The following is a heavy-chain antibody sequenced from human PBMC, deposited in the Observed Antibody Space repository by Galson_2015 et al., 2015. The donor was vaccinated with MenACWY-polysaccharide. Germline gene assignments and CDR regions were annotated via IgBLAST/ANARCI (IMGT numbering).Heavy chain of an antibody. Sequence: QSGAEVKKPGASVKVSCTASGYTFDNFGISWVRQAPGQGLEWMGWISAHNGNTNYAQKVQGRLIMTTDTSTSTAYMELLSLRSDDTALYYCARDEGIGGSRMEWGPDFWGQGTLVTVSS. CDR2: ISAHNGNT. J-gene: IGHJ4*02. V-gene: IGHV1-18*01. CDR1: GYTFDNFG. D-gene: IGHD1-1*01. CDR3: ARDEGIGGSRMEWGPDF.